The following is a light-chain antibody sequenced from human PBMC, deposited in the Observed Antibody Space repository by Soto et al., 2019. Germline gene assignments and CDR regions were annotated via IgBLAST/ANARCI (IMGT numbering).Light chain of an antibody. CDR2: EVN. J-gene: IGLJ1*01. Sequence: QSVLTQPPSASGSPGQSVAISCTGTSSDVGGYNYVSWYQQHPGKAPKLMIYEVNKRPSGVPDRFSGSKSGNTASLTVSGLQDKDEADYYCSSYAGSSNVFGTGTKVTVL. CDR1: SSDVGGYNY. CDR3: SSYAGSSNV. V-gene: IGLV2-8*01.